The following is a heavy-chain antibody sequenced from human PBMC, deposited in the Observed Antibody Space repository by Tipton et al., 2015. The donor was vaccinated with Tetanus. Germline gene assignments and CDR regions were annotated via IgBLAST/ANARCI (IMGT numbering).Heavy chain of an antibody. J-gene: IGHJ6*03. CDR2: ISSSSRYI. V-gene: IGHV3-21*01. D-gene: IGHD3-22*01. Sequence: RQAPGKGLEWVSSISSSSRYIYYTDSVKGRFTVSRDNAKNSVYLQMTSLRAEDTAVYYCARVGYYYYYMDVWGKGTTVTVSS. CDR3: ARVGYYYYYMDV.